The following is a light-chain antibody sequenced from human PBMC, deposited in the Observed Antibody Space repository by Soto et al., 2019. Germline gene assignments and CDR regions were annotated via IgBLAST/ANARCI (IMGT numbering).Light chain of an antibody. CDR2: DAV. Sequence: EIVLTQSPATLSLSPGERATLSCRASHSVTKDYLAWYQQKPGQPPRLIIDDAVNRATGVPERFSGSGSGTAFTLSISRLEPEAFAVYYCHHCAPLPLTFGQVTKVEIK. V-gene: IGKV3-20*01. J-gene: IGKJ1*01. CDR1: HSVTKDY. CDR3: HHCAPLPLT.